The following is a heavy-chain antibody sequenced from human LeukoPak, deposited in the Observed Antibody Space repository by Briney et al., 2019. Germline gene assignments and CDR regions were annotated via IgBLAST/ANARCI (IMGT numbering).Heavy chain of an antibody. CDR3: ARVSWSPGTSYYYMDV. V-gene: IGHV4-59*01. CDR1: GGSISSYY. D-gene: IGHD1-1*01. Sequence: PSETLSLTCTVSGGSISSYYWSWIRQPPGKGLEWIGYIHYSGTTNYNPPLKSRVTISVDTSKNQFSLKLSSVTAADTAVYFCARVSWSPGTSYYYMDVWGKGTTVTVSS. CDR2: IHYSGTT. J-gene: IGHJ6*03.